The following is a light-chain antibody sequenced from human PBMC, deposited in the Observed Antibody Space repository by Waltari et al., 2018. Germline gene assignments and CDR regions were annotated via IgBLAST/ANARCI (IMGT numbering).Light chain of an antibody. CDR2: DDS. CDR1: NIGSKS. Sequence: SYVLTQPPSVSVAPGKTARITCGGNNIGSKSVHGYQQKPGQAPGLVVYDDSDRPSGIPERFSGSNSGNTATLTISRVEAGDEADYYCQVWDSSSDHYVVFGGGTKLTVL. V-gene: IGLV3-21*03. CDR3: QVWDSSSDHYVV. J-gene: IGLJ2*01.